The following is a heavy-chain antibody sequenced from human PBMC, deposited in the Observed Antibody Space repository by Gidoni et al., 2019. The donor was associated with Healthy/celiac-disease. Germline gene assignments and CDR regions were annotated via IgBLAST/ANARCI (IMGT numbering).Heavy chain of an antibody. CDR1: GFTFSSYS. Sequence: EVQLVESGGGLVKPGGSLRLSCAASGFTFSSYSMHWVRQAPGKGLEWVSSISSSSSYIYYTDSVKGRFTISRDNAKNSLYLQMNSLRAEDTAVYYCARDVMVDYPRGGSYDSSYWYFDLWGRGTLVTVSS. J-gene: IGHJ2*01. D-gene: IGHD3-16*01. CDR2: ISSSSSYI. CDR3: ARDVMVDYPRGGSYDSSYWYFDL. V-gene: IGHV3-21*01.